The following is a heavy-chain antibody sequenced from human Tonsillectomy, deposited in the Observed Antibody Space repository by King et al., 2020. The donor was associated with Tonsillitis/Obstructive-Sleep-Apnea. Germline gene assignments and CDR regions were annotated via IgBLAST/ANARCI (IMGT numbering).Heavy chain of an antibody. J-gene: IGHJ4*02. CDR1: GYTFTSYY. D-gene: IGHD1-26*01. CDR3: AVIVGAMTTHYDPLDY. V-gene: IGHV1-46*01. Sequence: VQLVESGAEVKKPGASVKVSCKASGYTFTSYYMHWVRQAPGQGLEWMGVINPSGGSTSYAQKFQGRVTMTRDTSTSTVYMELSSLRSEDTAVYYCAVIVGAMTTHYDPLDYWGQGTLVTVSS. CDR2: INPSGGST.